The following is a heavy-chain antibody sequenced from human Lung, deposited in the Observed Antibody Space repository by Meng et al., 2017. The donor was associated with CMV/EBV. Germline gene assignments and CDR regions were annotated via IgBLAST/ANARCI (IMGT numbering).Heavy chain of an antibody. J-gene: IGHJ6*02. CDR2: INPNSGGT. D-gene: IGHD6-13*01. CDR3: ARDGFALTQQLVPYGMDV. Sequence: SVXVSXXASGYTFTGYFMHWVRQAPGQGLEWMGWINPNSGGTNYAQKFQGRVTRTRDTSISTAYMELSRVKSDDTAVYYCARDGFALTQQLVPYGMDVWGQGTTVTVSS. V-gene: IGHV1-2*02. CDR1: GYTFTGYF.